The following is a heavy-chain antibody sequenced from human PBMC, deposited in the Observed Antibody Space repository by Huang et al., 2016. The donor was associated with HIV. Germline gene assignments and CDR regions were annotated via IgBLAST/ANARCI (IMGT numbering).Heavy chain of an antibody. CDR1: GGSFTGNY. CDR2: VDDSGAT. Sequence: QMQLQQRGAGLLKPSETLSLTCGVSGGSFTGNYLTWIRQAPGKGLEWIGEVDDSGATNYPPSRNGRVTISLDKSNRELSLNLRSVTAADTAVYYCARQWTILEWLLCLDVWGQGTTVIVSS. CDR3: ARQWTILEWLLCLDV. D-gene: IGHD3-3*01. J-gene: IGHJ6*02. V-gene: IGHV4-34*02.